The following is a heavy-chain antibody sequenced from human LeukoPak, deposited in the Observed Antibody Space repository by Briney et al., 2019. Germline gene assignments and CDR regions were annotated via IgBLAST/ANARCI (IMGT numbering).Heavy chain of an antibody. J-gene: IGHJ3*02. CDR2: IYHSGST. CDR3: ARVGDSGSSGAFDI. CDR1: GGSISSSNW. D-gene: IGHD1-26*01. V-gene: IGHV4-4*02. Sequence: SGTLSLTCAVSGGSISSSNWWSWVRQPPGKGLEWIGEIYHSGSTNYNPSLKSRVTMSVDTSKNQFSLKLSSVTAADTAVYYCARVGDSGSSGAFDIWGQGTMVTVSS.